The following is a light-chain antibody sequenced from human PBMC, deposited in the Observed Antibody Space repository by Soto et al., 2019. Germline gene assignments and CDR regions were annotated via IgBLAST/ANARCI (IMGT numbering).Light chain of an antibody. Sequence: DIQMTQSPSTLSASVGDRVTITCRASQSVSSWLVWYQQKPGKVPKLLIYKASSLESGVPLRFSGSGSGTEFTLTITSRQPDDFATYYCQQYDSHLPTFGQGTKVEIK. V-gene: IGKV1-5*03. J-gene: IGKJ2*01. CDR2: KAS. CDR3: QQYDSHLPT. CDR1: QSVSSW.